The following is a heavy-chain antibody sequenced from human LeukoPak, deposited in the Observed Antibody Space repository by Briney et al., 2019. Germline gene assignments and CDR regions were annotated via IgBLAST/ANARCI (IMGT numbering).Heavy chain of an antibody. CDR3: ARGHRDECFDP. CDR1: GGTFTSYA. V-gene: IGHV1-69*13. Sequence: ASVKVSCKASGGTFTSYAISWVRQAPGQGLEWMGGIIPIFGTANYAQKFQGRVTITADESTSTAYMELSSLRSEDTAVYYCARGHRDECFDPWGQGTLVTVSS. J-gene: IGHJ5*02. CDR2: IIPIFGTA. D-gene: IGHD3-3*01.